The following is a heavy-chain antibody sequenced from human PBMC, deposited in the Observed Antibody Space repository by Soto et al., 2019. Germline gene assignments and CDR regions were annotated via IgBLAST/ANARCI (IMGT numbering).Heavy chain of an antibody. CDR3: ARIIRRTNWFDP. CDR1: GFTFSSYA. CDR2: ISGSGGST. D-gene: IGHD4-17*01. J-gene: IGHJ5*02. V-gene: IGHV3-23*01. Sequence: WALRLSCAASGFTFSSYAMSWVRQAPGKGLEWVSAISGSGGSTYYADSVKGRFTISRDNSKNTLYLQMNSLRAEDTAVYYCARIIRRTNWFDPWGQGTLVTVSS.